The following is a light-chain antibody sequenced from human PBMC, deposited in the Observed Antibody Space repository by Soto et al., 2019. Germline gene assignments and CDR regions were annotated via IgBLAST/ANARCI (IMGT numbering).Light chain of an antibody. CDR3: RSYTSSSTLV. Sequence: QSALTQPASVSVSPGQSITISCTGTSSDVGGYTYVSWYQQHPGKAPKLIISEVSNRPSGVSHRFSGSKSGNTASLTISGLQAADEADYYCRSYTSSSTLVFGRGTKLTVL. CDR2: EVS. V-gene: IGLV2-14*01. J-gene: IGLJ3*02. CDR1: SSDVGGYTY.